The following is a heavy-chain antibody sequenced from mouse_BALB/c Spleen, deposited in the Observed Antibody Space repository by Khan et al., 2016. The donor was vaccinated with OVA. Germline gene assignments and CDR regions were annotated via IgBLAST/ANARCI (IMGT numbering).Heavy chain of an antibody. D-gene: IGHD2-1*01. V-gene: IGHV3-1*02. J-gene: IGHJ4*01. CDR1: GYSITSGYS. CDR2: IYHSGSI. CDR3: ARDGNYMDY. Sequence: EVQLQESGPDLVKPSQSLSLTCTVTGYSITSGYSWHWIRQFPGNKREWMGYIYHSGSINYNPSLKSRFSITRDTSKNLFFLQLNSVTTEDTATYYCARDGNYMDYWGQGTSVTVSS.